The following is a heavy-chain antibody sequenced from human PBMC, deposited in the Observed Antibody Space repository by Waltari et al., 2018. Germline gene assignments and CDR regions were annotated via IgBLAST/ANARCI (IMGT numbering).Heavy chain of an antibody. CDR1: GYILSDLS. D-gene: IGHD3-10*01. CDR2: LDPEDEET. V-gene: IGHV1-24*01. Sequence: QVQLVQSGAEVRKPGASVKVSCKDSGYILSDLSMHWVRQAPGKGLEWVGGLDPEDEETVYAQKFQGRVTMTEDTSTDTAYMELSSLRSDDTAVYYCTTDIMLRVFSNVWGQGTTVTVS. J-gene: IGHJ6*02. CDR3: TTDIMLRVFSNV.